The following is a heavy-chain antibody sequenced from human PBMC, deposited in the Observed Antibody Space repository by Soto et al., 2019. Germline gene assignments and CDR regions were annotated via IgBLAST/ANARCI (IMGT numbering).Heavy chain of an antibody. Sequence: PGGSLRLSCAASGFTFSSYSMNWVRQAPGKGLEWVSSTSSSSSYIYYADSVKGRFTISRDNAKNSVHLQMNSLRAEDTAVYYCARSLRGLQYSYGYVFDYWGQGTMVTVSS. D-gene: IGHD5-18*01. J-gene: IGHJ4*02. V-gene: IGHV3-21*01. CDR2: TSSSSSYI. CDR1: GFTFSSYS. CDR3: ARSLRGLQYSYGYVFDY.